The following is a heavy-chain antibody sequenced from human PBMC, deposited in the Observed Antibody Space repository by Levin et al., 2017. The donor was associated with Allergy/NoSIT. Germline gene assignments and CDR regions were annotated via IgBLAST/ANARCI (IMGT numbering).Heavy chain of an antibody. CDR1: GYTFTSHW. Sequence: GGSLRLSCKGSGYTFTSHWIGWVRQMPGKGLEWMGIIYPSDSDTRYSPSFQGQVTISADKSISTPYLQWSSLKASDTAIYYCARHGKTSLRFDAFDIWGQGTMVTVSS. CDR2: IYPSDSDT. J-gene: IGHJ3*02. V-gene: IGHV5-51*01. CDR3: ARHGKTSLRFDAFDI.